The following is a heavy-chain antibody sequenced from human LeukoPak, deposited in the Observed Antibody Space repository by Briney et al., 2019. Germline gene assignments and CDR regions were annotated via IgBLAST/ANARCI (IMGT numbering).Heavy chain of an antibody. CDR3: ARERGDRDYERYDY. J-gene: IGHJ4*02. D-gene: IGHD5-12*01. CDR1: GFSFSSYV. CDR2: INHDATDI. V-gene: IGHV3-74*01. Sequence: PGGSLRLSCAASGFSFSSYVMHWVRQAPGKGLVWVSRINHDATDIIYADSVKGRFTISRDNAKNTLYLQMESLRVEDTAVYFCARERGDRDYERYDYWGQGTLVTVSS.